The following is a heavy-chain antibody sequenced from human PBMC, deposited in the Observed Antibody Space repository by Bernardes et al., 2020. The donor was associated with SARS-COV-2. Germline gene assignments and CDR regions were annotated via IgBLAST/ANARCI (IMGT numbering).Heavy chain of an antibody. V-gene: IGHV4-39*01. J-gene: IGHJ6*02. CDR1: GASISSSNYY. Sequence: SETLSLTCTVSGASISSSNYYWGWIRQPPGKGLEWIGSIYSSGSSYYNPSLQSRVSQSTDTSKNQFSLRLSFVTAADTAVYYCAGSSCGIDCYIGGLRSWDYGMEGWGQGTTVTVSS. D-gene: IGHD2-21*02. CDR2: IYSSGSS. CDR3: AGSSCGIDCYIGGLRSWDYGMEG.